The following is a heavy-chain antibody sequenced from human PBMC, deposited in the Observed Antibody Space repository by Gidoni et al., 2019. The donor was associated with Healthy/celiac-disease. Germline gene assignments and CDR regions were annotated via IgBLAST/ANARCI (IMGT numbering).Heavy chain of an antibody. Sequence: EVQMVESGGGLVQPGGSLRLPCAASGFTFSSYTMSWVLQAPVKGLEWVSAISGSGGSTYYADSVKGRFTISRDNSKNTLYLQMNSLRAEDTAGYYCATSNGMDTAIYYYYGMDVWGQGTTVTVSS. CDR2: ISGSGGST. CDR1: GFTFSSYT. J-gene: IGHJ6*02. CDR3: ATSNGMDTAIYYYYGMDV. D-gene: IGHD5-18*01. V-gene: IGHV3-23*04.